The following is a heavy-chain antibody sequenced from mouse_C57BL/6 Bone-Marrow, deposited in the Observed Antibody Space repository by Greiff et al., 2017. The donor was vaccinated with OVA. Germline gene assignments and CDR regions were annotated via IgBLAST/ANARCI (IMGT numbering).Heavy chain of an antibody. Sequence: EVQRVESGGGLVKPGGSLKLSCAASGFTFSDYGMHWVRQAPEKGLEWVAYISSGSSTIYYADTVKGRFTISRDNAKNTLFLQMTSLRSEDTAMYYCARGLRRGFAYWGQGTLVTVSA. J-gene: IGHJ3*01. D-gene: IGHD2-4*01. CDR2: ISSGSSTI. CDR1: GFTFSDYG. CDR3: ARGLRRGFAY. V-gene: IGHV5-17*01.